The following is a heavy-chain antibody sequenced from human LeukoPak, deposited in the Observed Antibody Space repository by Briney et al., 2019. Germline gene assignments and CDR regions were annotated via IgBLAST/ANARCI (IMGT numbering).Heavy chain of an antibody. CDR3: GVYSSGSFDY. D-gene: IGHD6-19*01. CDR2: IYYSGST. V-gene: IGHV4-59*01. J-gene: IGHJ4*02. Sequence: SETLSLTCTVSGGSISSYYWSWIRQPPGKGLEWIGYIYYSGSTNYNPSLKSRATISVDTSRNQFSLKLSSVTAADTAVYYCGVYSSGSFDYWGQGTLVTDSS. CDR1: GGSISSYY.